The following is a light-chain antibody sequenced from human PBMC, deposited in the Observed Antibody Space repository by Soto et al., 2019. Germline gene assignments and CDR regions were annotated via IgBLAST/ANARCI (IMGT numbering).Light chain of an antibody. Sequence: QSALAQPRSVSGSPGQSVTISCTGTSSDVGGYDFVSWYQQLPGKAPKLMIFDVTKRSSGVPDRFSGSKSGNSASLTISGLQDEDEADYYCCSYAGSYNLGVFGGGTKLTVL. CDR2: DVT. CDR3: CSYAGSYNLGV. V-gene: IGLV2-11*01. J-gene: IGLJ3*02. CDR1: SSDVGGYDF.